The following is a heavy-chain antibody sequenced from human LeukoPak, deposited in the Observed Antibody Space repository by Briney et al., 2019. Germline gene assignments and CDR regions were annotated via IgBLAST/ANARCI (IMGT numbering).Heavy chain of an antibody. CDR3: ARDNLLDAFDI. CDR2: INPNSGGT. J-gene: IGHJ3*02. V-gene: IGHV1-2*06. Sequence: ASVKVSCKASGYTFTGYYMHWVRQAPGQGLEWMERINPNSGGTNYAQKFQGRVTMTRDTSISTAYMELSRLRSDDTAVYYCARDNLLDAFDIWGQGTMVTVSS. CDR1: GYTFTGYY.